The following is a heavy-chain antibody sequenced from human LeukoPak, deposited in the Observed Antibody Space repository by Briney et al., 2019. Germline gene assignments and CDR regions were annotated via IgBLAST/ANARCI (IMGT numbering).Heavy chain of an antibody. CDR2: IYTSGTT. V-gene: IGHV4-4*07. J-gene: IGHJ4*02. CDR3: ARAGLLWFGELSYFDY. CDR1: GGSISSYY. D-gene: IGHD3-10*01. Sequence: KPSETLSLTCTVSGGSISSYYWSWIRQPAGKGLEWIGRIYTSGTTHYNPSLKSRVTMSVDTSKNQFSLKLSSVTAADTAVYYCARAGLLWFGELSYFDYWGQGTLVTVSS.